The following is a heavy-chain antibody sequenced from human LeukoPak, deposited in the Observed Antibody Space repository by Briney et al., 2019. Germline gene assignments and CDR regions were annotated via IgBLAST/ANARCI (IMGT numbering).Heavy chain of an antibody. Sequence: RSLRLSCAASGFTFSSYGMHLVRQAPGKALEWVSFIWYDGSNKYYADSVKGRFTISRDNSKNTLYLQMNSLRAEDTAVYYCARVLVVSGWTNIDYWGQGTLVTVSS. J-gene: IGHJ4*02. V-gene: IGHV3-33*01. CDR2: IWYDGSNK. CDR3: ARVLVVSGWTNIDY. CDR1: GFTFSSYG. D-gene: IGHD6-19*01.